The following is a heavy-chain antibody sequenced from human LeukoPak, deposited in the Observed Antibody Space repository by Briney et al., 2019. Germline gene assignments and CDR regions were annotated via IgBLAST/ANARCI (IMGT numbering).Heavy chain of an antibody. CDR2: INHSGST. V-gene: IGHV4-34*01. Sequence: SETLSLTCAVYGGSFSGYYWSWIRQPPGKGLEWIGEINHSGSTNYNPSLKSRVTISVDTSKNQFSLKLSSVTAADTAVYYCARGLRSDYWGQGTLVTVSS. CDR1: GGSFSGYY. CDR3: ARGLRSDY. J-gene: IGHJ4*02.